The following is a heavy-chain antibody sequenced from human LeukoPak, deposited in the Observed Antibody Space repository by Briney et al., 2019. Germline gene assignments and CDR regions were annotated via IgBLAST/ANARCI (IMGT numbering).Heavy chain of an antibody. J-gene: IGHJ3*02. CDR1: GFTLSNFW. CDR2: IKDDGSET. V-gene: IGHV3-7*05. D-gene: IGHD4-17*01. Sequence: GGSLRLSCAASGFTLSNFWMNWVRQAPGKGLEWVANIKDDGSETYYVDSVKGRFTISRDNAKNSLYPQINSLRAEDTAVYYCARIRLRAFDIRGQGTMVTVPS. CDR3: ARIRLRAFDI.